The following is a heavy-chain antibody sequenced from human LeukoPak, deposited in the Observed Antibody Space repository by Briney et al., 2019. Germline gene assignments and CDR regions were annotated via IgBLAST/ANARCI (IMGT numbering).Heavy chain of an antibody. V-gene: IGHV1-3*01. Sequence: FQGRVTITRDTSASTAYMELSSLRSEDTAVYYCARGMYYFDYWGQGTLVTVSS. CDR3: ARGMYYFDY. J-gene: IGHJ4*02. D-gene: IGHD3-10*01.